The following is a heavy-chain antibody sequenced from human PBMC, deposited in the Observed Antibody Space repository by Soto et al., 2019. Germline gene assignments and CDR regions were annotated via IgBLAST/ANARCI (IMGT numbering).Heavy chain of an antibody. CDR3: ARGDLGYCSSTSCYGPFQH. Sequence: ASVKVSCKASGGTFSSYTISWVRQAPGQGLEWMGRIIPILGIANYAQKFQGRVTITADKSTSTAYMELSSLRSEDTAVYYCARGDLGYCSSTSCYGPFQHWGQGTLVTVSS. D-gene: IGHD2-2*01. J-gene: IGHJ1*01. V-gene: IGHV1-69*02. CDR2: IIPILGIA. CDR1: GGTFSSYT.